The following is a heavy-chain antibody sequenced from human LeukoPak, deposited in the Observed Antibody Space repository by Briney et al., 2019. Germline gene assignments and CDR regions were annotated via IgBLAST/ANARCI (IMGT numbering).Heavy chain of an antibody. CDR1: GYTFTSYY. CDR2: INPSGGST. CDR3: ARDLGYCSGGSCYSESWFDP. V-gene: IGHV1-46*01. D-gene: IGHD2-15*01. J-gene: IGHJ5*02. Sequence: ASVKVSCKASGYTFTSYYMHWVRQAPGQGLEWMGIINPSGGSTSYAQKFQGRVTMTRDMSASTVYMELSSLRSEDTAVYYCARDLGYCSGGSCYSESWFDPWGQGTLVTVSS.